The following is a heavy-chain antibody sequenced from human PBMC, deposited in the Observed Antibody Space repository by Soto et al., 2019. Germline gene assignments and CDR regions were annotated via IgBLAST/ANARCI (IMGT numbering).Heavy chain of an antibody. CDR2: ISGYNGDT. CDR3: AKNGQPPYYYYGLDV. Sequence: QGHLVQSGAEVKKPGTSVKVSCKASGYTFTRYGISWVRQAPGQGLEWMGWISGYNGDTNYAQNLQGRVTMTIDTSXRTANMELRSLTSDDTAVYYCAKNGQPPYYYYGLDVWGQGTTVTVSS. V-gene: IGHV1-18*01. J-gene: IGHJ6*02. CDR1: GYTFTRYG. D-gene: IGHD2-8*01.